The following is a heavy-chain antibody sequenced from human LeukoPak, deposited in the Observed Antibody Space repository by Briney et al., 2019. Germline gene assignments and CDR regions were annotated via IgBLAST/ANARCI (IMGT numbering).Heavy chain of an antibody. J-gene: IGHJ4*02. CDR1: GYTFTSYY. V-gene: IGHV1-46*01. D-gene: IGHD3-10*01. Sequence: ASVKVSCKASGYTFTSYYMHWVRQAPGQGLEWVGIINPSGDPTTYAQKFQGRVTMTSDMSTSTVYMELSSLRSEDTAVYYCAREGFGELSPYYFDYWGQGTLVTVSS. CDR3: AREGFGELSPYYFDY. CDR2: INPSGDPT.